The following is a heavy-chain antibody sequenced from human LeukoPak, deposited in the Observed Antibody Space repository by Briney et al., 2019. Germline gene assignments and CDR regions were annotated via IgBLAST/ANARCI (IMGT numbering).Heavy chain of an antibody. J-gene: IGHJ4*02. CDR3: ARVLRSKSSGCQTGY. Sequence: ASVKVSFTASGYTFTSYAMNWVRQAPGQGLEWMGWINTNTGNPTYAQGFTGRFVFSLDTSVSTAYLQISSLKAEDTAVYYCARVLRSKSSGCQTGYWGQGTLVTVSS. CDR1: GYTFTSYA. CDR2: INTNTGNP. D-gene: IGHD6-19*01. V-gene: IGHV7-4-1*02.